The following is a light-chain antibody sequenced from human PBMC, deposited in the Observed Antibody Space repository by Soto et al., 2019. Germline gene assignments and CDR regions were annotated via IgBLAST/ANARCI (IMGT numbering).Light chain of an antibody. V-gene: IGKV1-33*01. Sequence: DIQMPQSPSSLSASVGDRVSVTWQASQDISNHLNWYQQKPGKAPKLLIYDASNLETGVPSRFSGTGSWTDFTFTISSLQPEDIATYYCQQYDNLPLTFGGGTKVDI. CDR2: DAS. J-gene: IGKJ4*01. CDR1: QDISNH. CDR3: QQYDNLPLT.